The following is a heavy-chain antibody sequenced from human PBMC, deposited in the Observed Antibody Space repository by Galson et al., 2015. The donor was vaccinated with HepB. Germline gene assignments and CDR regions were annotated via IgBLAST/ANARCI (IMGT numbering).Heavy chain of an antibody. D-gene: IGHD3-22*01. CDR1: GFAFSFYA. CDR3: ARDWGYYDTSGYYFDY. CDR2: ISYDGRTK. J-gene: IGHJ4*02. Sequence: SLRLSCAASGFAFSFYAVHWVRQAPGKGLEWVAVISYDGRTKYYADSVKGRFTISRDDSKNTLYLQMNSLRAEDTAVYYCARDWGYYDTSGYYFDYWGQGTLVTVSS. V-gene: IGHV3-30*04.